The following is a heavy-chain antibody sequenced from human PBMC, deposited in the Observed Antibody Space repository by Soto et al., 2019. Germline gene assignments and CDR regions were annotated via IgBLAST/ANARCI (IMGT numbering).Heavy chain of an antibody. J-gene: IGHJ4*02. CDR1: GGSISSYY. CDR3: ARGDYSGYDGYFDY. D-gene: IGHD5-12*01. V-gene: IGHV4-59*01. CDR2: IYYSGST. Sequence: PSETLSLTCTVSGGSISSYYWSWIRQPPGKGLEWIEYIYYSGSTNYNPSLKSRVTISVDTSKNQFSLKLSSVTAADTAVYYCARGDYSGYDGYFDYWGQGTLVTVSS.